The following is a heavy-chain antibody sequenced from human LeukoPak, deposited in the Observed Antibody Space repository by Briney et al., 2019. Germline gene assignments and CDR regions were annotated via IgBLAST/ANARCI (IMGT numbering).Heavy chain of an antibody. CDR3: ARCGAYYYGMDV. J-gene: IGHJ6*02. D-gene: IGHD3-10*01. V-gene: IGHV3-23*01. CDR2: ISGSGGST. CDR1: GFTFSSYA. Sequence: GGSLRLSCAASGFTFSSYAMSWARQAPGKGLEWVSAISGSGGSTYYADSVKGRFTISRDSSKNTLYLQMNTLRAEDTAVYYCARCGAYYYGMDVWGQGTTVTVSS.